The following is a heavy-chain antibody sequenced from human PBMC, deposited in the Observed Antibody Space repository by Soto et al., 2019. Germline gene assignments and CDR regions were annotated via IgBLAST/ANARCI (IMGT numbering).Heavy chain of an antibody. CDR2: ISYDGSNK. D-gene: IGHD2-15*01. V-gene: IGHV3-30*18. CDR3: AKDYCSGGSCYLNY. J-gene: IGHJ4*02. CDR1: GFTFSSYG. Sequence: GGSLRLSCAASGFTFSSYGMHWVRQAPGKGLEWVAVISYDGSNKYYADSVKGRFTISRDNSKNTLYLQMNSLRAEDTAVYYCAKDYCSGGSCYLNYWGQGTLVTV.